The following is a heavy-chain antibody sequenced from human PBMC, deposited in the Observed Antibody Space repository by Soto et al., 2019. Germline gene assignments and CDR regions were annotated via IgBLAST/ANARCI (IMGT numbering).Heavy chain of an antibody. V-gene: IGHV1-69*13. CDR2: IIPIFGTA. CDR1: GGTFSSYA. D-gene: IGHD3-22*01. Sequence: GASVKVSCKASGGTFSSYAISWVRQAPGQGLEWMGGIIPIFGTANYAQKFQGRVTITADESTSTAYMELSSLRAEDTAVYYCAKARGLDSSGYYQRSFFDYWGQGTLVTVSS. J-gene: IGHJ4*02. CDR3: AKARGLDSSGYYQRSFFDY.